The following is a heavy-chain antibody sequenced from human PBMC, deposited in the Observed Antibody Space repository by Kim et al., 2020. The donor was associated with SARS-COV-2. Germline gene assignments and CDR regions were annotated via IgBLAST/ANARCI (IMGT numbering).Heavy chain of an antibody. V-gene: IGHV3-23*01. CDR2: ISGTGGTT. CDR1: GFSFSSYA. Sequence: GGSLRLSCAASGFSFSSYAMSWVRQSPERGLEWVSIISGTGGTTSYADPVRGRFTISRDNSRNTLYLHMNSLRADDTAVYYCAKRGQYDFWHNYPMYGVDVWGQGTTVTVSS. J-gene: IGHJ6*02. CDR3: AKRGQYDFWHNYPMYGVDV. D-gene: IGHD3-3*01.